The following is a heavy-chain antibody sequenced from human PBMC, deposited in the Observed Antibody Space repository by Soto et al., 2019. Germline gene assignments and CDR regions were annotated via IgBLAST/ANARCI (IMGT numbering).Heavy chain of an antibody. CDR1: GASIDKFY. D-gene: IGHD1-7*01. CDR3: TRDWELPSFDS. J-gene: IGHJ4*02. V-gene: IGHV4-4*07. Sequence: PSDTLSLTCYVSGASIDKFYWSWIRQPAGEGLEWIGHIYSSGLTHYNPFLRSRVTMAVDSPKSQFPLKLTSVTAADTAVYYCTRDWELPSFDSWGPATLLTVS. CDR2: IYSSGLT.